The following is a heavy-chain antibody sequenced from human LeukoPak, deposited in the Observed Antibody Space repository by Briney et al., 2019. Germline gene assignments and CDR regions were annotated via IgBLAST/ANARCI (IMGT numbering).Heavy chain of an antibody. D-gene: IGHD4-17*01. CDR1: GFIFSSYG. CDR3: ARAGGSTVSHSDY. CDR2: ISSSTSYI. Sequence: GGSLRLSCVTSGFIFSSYGIHWVRQAPGKGLEWVSSISSSTSYIYYADSVKGRFTISKDNAKNSLYLQMNSLRAEDTAVYYCARAGGSTVSHSDYWGQGTLVTVSS. J-gene: IGHJ4*02. V-gene: IGHV3-21*01.